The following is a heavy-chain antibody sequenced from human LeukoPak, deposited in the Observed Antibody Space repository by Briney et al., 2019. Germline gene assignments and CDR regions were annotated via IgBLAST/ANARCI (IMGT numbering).Heavy chain of an antibody. Sequence: PGGSLRLSCAASGFTFSTYAVHWVRQAPGKGLEWVAVISYDGSKRYYADSVKGRFTISRDNSKNAFLQMNSLRAEDTAVYYCARQFIAAAGEGSDYWGQGTLVTVSS. CDR3: ARQFIAAAGEGSDY. D-gene: IGHD6-13*01. CDR1: GFTFSTYA. V-gene: IGHV3-30-3*01. J-gene: IGHJ4*02. CDR2: ISYDGSKR.